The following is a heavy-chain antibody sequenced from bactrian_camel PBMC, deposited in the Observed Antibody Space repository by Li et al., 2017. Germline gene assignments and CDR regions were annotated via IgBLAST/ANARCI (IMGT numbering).Heavy chain of an antibody. CDR3: AVDGPVAFCSDYPSDFRG. CDR2: IQDDGAK. V-gene: IGHV3S55*01. D-gene: IGHD2*01. J-gene: IGHJ4*01. Sequence: HVQLVESGGGSVQAGGSLSLSCATRGYTRRSGCLAWFRQVPGKEREMVAQIQDDGAKHYDSTAEGRFTISKDAAKDTLDLRMTSSKPEDSGMYYCAVDGPVAFCSDYPSDFRGWGQGTQVTVS. CDR1: GYTRRSGC.